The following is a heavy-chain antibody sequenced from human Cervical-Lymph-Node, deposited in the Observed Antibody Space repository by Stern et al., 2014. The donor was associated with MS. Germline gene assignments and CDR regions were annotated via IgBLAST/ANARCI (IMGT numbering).Heavy chain of an antibody. Sequence: QVQLVQSGAEVKKPGASVKVSCKASGYTFNKHGINWVRQAPGQGLEWMGWISTSNGNMKYAQNVQGRATMTTDTSTSTVYMELRSLRSDDTAVYYCARGFRLQEGNYYFYGMDVWGQGTTVTVSS. CDR2: ISTSNGNM. CDR3: ARGFRLQEGNYYFYGMDV. D-gene: IGHD3-9*01. CDR1: GYTFNKHG. V-gene: IGHV1-18*01. J-gene: IGHJ6*02.